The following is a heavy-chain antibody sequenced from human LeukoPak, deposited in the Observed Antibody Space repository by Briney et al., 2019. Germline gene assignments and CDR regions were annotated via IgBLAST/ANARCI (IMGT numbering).Heavy chain of an antibody. D-gene: IGHD3-16*01. CDR1: GLTFGSYG. J-gene: IGHJ6*03. CDR2: ISKDGSKI. V-gene: IGHV3-30*18. CDR3: ANWVSRGGYYHYYMDV. Sequence: PGGSLRLSCPASGLTFGSYGMHWVRQAPGKGLEWVALISKDGSKIYYADSVQGRFTISRDSSKNTFYLQMNGPRSEDTAVYYCANWVSRGGYYHYYMDVWGKGTTVTVSS.